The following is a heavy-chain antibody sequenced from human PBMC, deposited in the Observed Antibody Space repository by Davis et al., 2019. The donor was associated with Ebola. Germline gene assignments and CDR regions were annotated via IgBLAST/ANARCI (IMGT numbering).Heavy chain of an antibody. CDR2: LSGRGGST. Sequence: GESLKISCAASGFTFSTYAMSWVRQSPGQGLEWVSALSGRGGSTYYADSVKGRFTISRDNSKNTLYLQMNSLRAEDTAVYYCAKYRGGWYGDAFDIWGQGTMVTVSS. CDR1: GFTFSTYA. J-gene: IGHJ3*02. D-gene: IGHD6-19*01. V-gene: IGHV3-23*01. CDR3: AKYRGGWYGDAFDI.